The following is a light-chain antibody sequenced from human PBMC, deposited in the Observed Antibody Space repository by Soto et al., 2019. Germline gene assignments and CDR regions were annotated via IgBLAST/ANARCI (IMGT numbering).Light chain of an antibody. CDR1: SSNIGAGYD. CDR3: QSYDSSLSDSRV. J-gene: IGLJ2*01. CDR2: GNI. Sequence: QLVLTQPPSVSGAPGQRVTISCTGSSSNIGAGYDVHWYQQLPGTAPKLLIYGNINRPSGVPDRFSGSKSGTSASLAITGLQAEDEADYFCQSYDSSLSDSRVFGGGTQLTVL. V-gene: IGLV1-40*01.